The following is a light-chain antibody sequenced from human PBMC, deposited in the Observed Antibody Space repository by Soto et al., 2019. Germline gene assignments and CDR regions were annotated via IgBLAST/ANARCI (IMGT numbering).Light chain of an antibody. CDR1: ALPKQY. V-gene: IGLV3-25*03. CDR2: KDF. J-gene: IGLJ3*02. Sequence: SYELTQSPSVSVSPGQTARITCSGDALPKQYAYWYQQKPGQAPVLLIYKDFERPSGIPERFSGSTSGTTVTLTINGVQAEDEADYYCLSADSSGTYVVFGGGTKVTVL. CDR3: LSADSSGTYVV.